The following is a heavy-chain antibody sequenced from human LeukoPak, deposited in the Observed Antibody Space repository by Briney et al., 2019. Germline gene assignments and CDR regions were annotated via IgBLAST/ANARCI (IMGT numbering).Heavy chain of an antibody. CDR3: ARGQGDDYYGSGTTDY. J-gene: IGHJ4*02. CDR1: GYTFTSYG. D-gene: IGHD3-10*01. V-gene: IGHV1-69*06. CDR2: IIPIFGTA. Sequence: ASVKVSCKTSGYTFTSYGVSWVRQAPGQGLEWMGGIIPIFGTANYAQKFQGRVTITADRSTSTAYMELSSLRSEDTAVYYCARGQGDDYYGSGTTDYWGQGTLVTVSS.